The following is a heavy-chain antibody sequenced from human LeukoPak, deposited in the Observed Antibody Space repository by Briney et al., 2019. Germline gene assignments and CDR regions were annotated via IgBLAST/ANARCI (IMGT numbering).Heavy chain of an antibody. CDR1: GFTFSSYG. D-gene: IGHD4-17*01. V-gene: IGHV3-30*02. CDR2: IRYDGSNR. J-gene: IGHJ4*02. Sequence: GGSLRLSCAASGFTFSSYGMHWVRQAPDKGLEWVAFIRYDGSNRYYADSVKGRFTISRDNSKNTLYLQMNSLRAEDTAVYYCAKDNGRLRPDLIDYWGQGTLVTVSS. CDR3: AKDNGRLRPDLIDY.